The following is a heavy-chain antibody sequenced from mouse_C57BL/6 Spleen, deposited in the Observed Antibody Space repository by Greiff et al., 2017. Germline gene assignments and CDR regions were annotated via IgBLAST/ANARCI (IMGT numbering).Heavy chain of an antibody. CDR1: GYSFTSYY. J-gene: IGHJ4*01. D-gene: IGHD1-1*01. V-gene: IGHV1-66*01. CDR3: ASDRYGSGTYYYAMDY. CDR2: IYPGSGNT. Sequence: VQLEQSGPELVKPGASVKMSCKASGYSFTSYYIHWVKQRPGQGLEWIGWIYPGSGNTKYNEKFKGKATLTADPSSSTAYMQLSSLTSEDSAVDYGASDRYGSGTYYYAMDYWGQGTSVTVSS.